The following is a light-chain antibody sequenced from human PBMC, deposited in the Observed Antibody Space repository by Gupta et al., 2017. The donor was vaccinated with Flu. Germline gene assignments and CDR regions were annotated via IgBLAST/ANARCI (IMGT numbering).Light chain of an antibody. V-gene: IGKV3-15*01. Sequence: ETVMTQSPATLSVSPGERVTLSCRASQSVSSNLAWYQQKPGQAPRVLIYGAFTRATGIPARVSGSGSGTEYTLTISSLQSEDFAVYYCQQYNGWPPAYTFGQGTKLEIK. CDR2: GAF. J-gene: IGKJ2*01. CDR3: QQYNGWPPAYT. CDR1: QSVSSN.